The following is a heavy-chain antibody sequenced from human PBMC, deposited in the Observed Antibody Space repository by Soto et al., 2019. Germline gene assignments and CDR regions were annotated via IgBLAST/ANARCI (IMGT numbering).Heavy chain of an antibody. Sequence: PGETLKISCKCSGYSFTSYWIGWVRQMPGKSLESMGIIYPGDSDTRYSPSFQGQVTISADKSISTAYLQWSSLKASDTAMYYCARAHDILTGYYTDYYYYGMDVWGQGTTVTVSS. J-gene: IGHJ6*02. D-gene: IGHD3-9*01. CDR2: IYPGDSDT. CDR1: GYSFTSYW. V-gene: IGHV5-51*01. CDR3: ARAHDILTGYYTDYYYYGMDV.